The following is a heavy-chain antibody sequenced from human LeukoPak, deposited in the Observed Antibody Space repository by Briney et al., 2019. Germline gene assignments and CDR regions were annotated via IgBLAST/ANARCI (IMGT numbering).Heavy chain of an antibody. D-gene: IGHD2-2*02. V-gene: IGHV1-69*04. CDR1: GGTFSSYA. CDR3: ARVVVVPAAIWGGEFSGSCPGCPHSDYYYYGMDV. Sequence: GASVKVSCKASGGTFSSYAISWVRQAPGQGLEWMGRIIPILGIANYAQKFQGRVTITADKSTSTAYMELSSLRSEGTAVYYCARVVVVPAAIWGGEFSGSCPGCPHSDYYYYGMDVWGQGTTVTVSS. J-gene: IGHJ6*02. CDR2: IIPILGIA.